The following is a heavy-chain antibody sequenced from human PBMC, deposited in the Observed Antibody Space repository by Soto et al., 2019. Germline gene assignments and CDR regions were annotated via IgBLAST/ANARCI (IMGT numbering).Heavy chain of an antibody. CDR1: GYTFTSYG. D-gene: IGHD1-1*01. CDR2: ISAHNGNT. V-gene: IGHV1-18*01. J-gene: IGHJ4*02. Sequence: QVHLVQSGAEVKKPGASVKVSCKASGYTFTSYGITWVRQAPGQGLEWMGWISAHNGNTAYAQKLQGRVIVTRDTSTGTAYMELRSLGSDDKAVYYCARGRYGDYWGQGALVTVSS. CDR3: ARGRYGDY.